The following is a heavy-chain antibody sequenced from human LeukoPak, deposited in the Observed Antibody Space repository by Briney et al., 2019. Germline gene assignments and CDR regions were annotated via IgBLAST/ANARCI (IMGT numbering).Heavy chain of an antibody. Sequence: SETLSFTCTVSGGSTSSSSYCWGWIRQPPGKGLEWIGSIYYSGSTYYSPPLQSPVTISVDTSKNQFSLNLLSVTAADTAVYYCARHQCYYESSGYRIGHFDYWGQGNLFTVSS. CDR1: GGSTSSSSYC. CDR3: ARHQCYYESSGYRIGHFDY. V-gene: IGHV4-39*01. CDR2: IYYSGST. D-gene: IGHD3-22*01. J-gene: IGHJ4*02.